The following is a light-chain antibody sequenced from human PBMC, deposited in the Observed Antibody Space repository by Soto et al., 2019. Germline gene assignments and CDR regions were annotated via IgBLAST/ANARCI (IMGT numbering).Light chain of an antibody. V-gene: IGKV1-27*01. J-gene: IGKJ3*01. CDR3: QKHNTVPLT. CDR1: HDISNY. CDR2: AAS. Sequence: DVQMTQSPSSLSASVGDRVTITCRASHDISNYVAWLQQKPGKAPKLLIYAASTLQPGVPSRFSGGGFGVDFTLTISSLQPEDVATYYCQKHNTVPLTFGPGTKVDIK.